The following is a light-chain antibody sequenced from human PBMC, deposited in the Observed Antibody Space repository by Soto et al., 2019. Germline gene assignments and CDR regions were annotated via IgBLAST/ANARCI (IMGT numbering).Light chain of an antibody. CDR3: QQFGSYPLT. Sequence: EVVLTQSPATLSVSPGEGVTLSCRASQGIGDTLAWYQHKPGQTPRLLIYDTSARATGVPARFSGSRSGTDFTLTISRLEPEDFAVYYCQQFGSYPLTFGGGTKVDIK. V-gene: IGKV3-15*01. CDR2: DTS. CDR1: QGIGDT. J-gene: IGKJ4*01.